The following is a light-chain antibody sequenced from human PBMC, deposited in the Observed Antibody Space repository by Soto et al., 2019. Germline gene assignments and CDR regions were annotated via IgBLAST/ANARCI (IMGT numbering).Light chain of an antibody. CDR2: ITS. CDR1: QSVIKS. CDR3: QQSHTTPT. Sequence: DIQMTQSPSSLSASVGDRITITCRASQSVIKSVNWYQQKQGKAPTLLMYITSTLQSGVPSRFSGSGSGTDFTLTLSRPRPEDCATNYCQQSHTTPTYGGGTKVEI. V-gene: IGKV1-39*01. J-gene: IGKJ4*01.